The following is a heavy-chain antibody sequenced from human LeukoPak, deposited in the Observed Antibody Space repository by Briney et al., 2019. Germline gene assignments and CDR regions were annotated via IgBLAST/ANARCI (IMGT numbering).Heavy chain of an antibody. V-gene: IGHV6-1*01. J-gene: IGHJ5*02. Sequence: QTLSLTCAISGDSVSSNSVTWNWIRQSPSRGLEWLGRTYYRPTWYNDYAVSVRGRITVNPDTSKNQFSLHLNSVTPEDTAVYYCARRLTQYDCFDPWGQGILVTVSS. CDR3: ARRLTQYDCFDP. CDR1: GDSVSSNSVT. D-gene: IGHD2-2*01. CDR2: TYYRPTWYN.